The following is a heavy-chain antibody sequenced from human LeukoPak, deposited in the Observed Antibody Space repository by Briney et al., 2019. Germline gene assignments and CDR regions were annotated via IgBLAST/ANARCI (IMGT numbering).Heavy chain of an antibody. CDR1: GVTLSNYA. CDR3: ATDYGDYEPIDY. Sequence: PGGSLRLSCTASGVTLSNYAMHWVRRPPGRGLEWVAFISFDGTNKYYGDSVEGRFSVSRDNSKNTLYLQMDSLRPDDTAIYYCATDYGDYEPIDYWGQGTLVTVSS. CDR2: ISFDGTNK. V-gene: IGHV3-30*04. J-gene: IGHJ4*02. D-gene: IGHD4-17*01.